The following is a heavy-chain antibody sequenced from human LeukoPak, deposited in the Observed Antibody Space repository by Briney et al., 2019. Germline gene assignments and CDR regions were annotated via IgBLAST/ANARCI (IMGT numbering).Heavy chain of an antibody. CDR3: ARIGTAMIDY. D-gene: IGHD5-18*01. J-gene: IGHJ4*02. CDR1: GESLNGHY. V-gene: IGHV4-34*01. CDR2: GSDRGGT. Sequence: PSETLSLTCAVYGESLNGHYWSWIRQSPGKGLEWIGEGSDRGGTKFNPSLKSRVTISADTSNNEFSLKLSSVTAADTAVYYCARIGTAMIDYWGQGTLVTVSS.